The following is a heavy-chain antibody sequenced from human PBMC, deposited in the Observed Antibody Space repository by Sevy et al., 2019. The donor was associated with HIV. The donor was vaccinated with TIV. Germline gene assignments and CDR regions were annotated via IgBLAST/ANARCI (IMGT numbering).Heavy chain of an antibody. CDR1: GGTFSSYA. D-gene: IGHD6-6*01. Sequence: ASVKVSCKASGGTFSSYAISWVRQAPGQGLEWMGGIIPIFGTANYAQKFQGRVTITADKSTSTAYMELSSLRSEDTAVYYFAGNSRVGSSNKGFWGQGTLVNVSS. CDR3: AGNSRVGSSNKGF. J-gene: IGHJ4*02. CDR2: IIPIFGTA. V-gene: IGHV1-69*06.